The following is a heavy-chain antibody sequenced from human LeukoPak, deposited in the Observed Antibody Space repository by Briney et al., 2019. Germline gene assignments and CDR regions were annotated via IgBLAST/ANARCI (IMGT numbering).Heavy chain of an antibody. CDR3: ARGSYGSGSYYSYYYYYYMDV. Sequence: GGSLRLSCAASGFTFSSYSMNWVRQAPGKGLEWGSYISSSSSTIYYADSVKGRFTISRDNAKNSLYLQMNSLRAEDTAVYYCARGSYGSGSYYSYYYYYYMDVWGKGTTVTVSS. V-gene: IGHV3-48*01. CDR2: ISSSSSTI. J-gene: IGHJ6*03. CDR1: GFTFSSYS. D-gene: IGHD3-10*01.